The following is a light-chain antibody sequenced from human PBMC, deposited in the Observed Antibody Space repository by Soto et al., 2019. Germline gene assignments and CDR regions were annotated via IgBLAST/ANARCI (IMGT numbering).Light chain of an antibody. Sequence: NFMLTQPHSVSESPGKTVTISCTGSSGSIASNYVQWYQQRPGSAPTTVIYEDNQRPSGVPDRFSGSIDSSSNSASLTISGLKNEDEADYYCQSYDSSNHEVFGTGTKVTVL. CDR1: SGSIASNY. CDR3: QSYDSSNHEV. J-gene: IGLJ1*01. CDR2: EDN. V-gene: IGLV6-57*02.